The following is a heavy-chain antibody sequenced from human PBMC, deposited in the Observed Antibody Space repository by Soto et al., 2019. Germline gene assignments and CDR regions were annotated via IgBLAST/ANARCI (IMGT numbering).Heavy chain of an antibody. V-gene: IGHV1-46*01. CDR2: INPSGGST. Sequence: SXKVSCKSSGYTLTSYYMHWVRQAPVQGLEWMGIINPSGGSTSYAQKFQGRVTMTRDTSTSTVYMEVNNLRSEDTAVYYCAKVRYSSPMGYYYGMDVWGQGTTVTVSS. J-gene: IGHJ6*02. CDR1: GYTLTSYY. D-gene: IGHD6-19*01. CDR3: AKVRYSSPMGYYYGMDV.